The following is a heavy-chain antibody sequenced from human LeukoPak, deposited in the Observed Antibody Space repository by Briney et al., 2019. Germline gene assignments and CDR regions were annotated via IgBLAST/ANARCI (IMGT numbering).Heavy chain of an antibody. D-gene: IGHD1-26*01. V-gene: IGHV3-21*01. CDR1: GFTFSSYS. J-gene: IGHJ3*01. CDR2: ISSSSYI. CDR3: ARDHLVGTL. Sequence: GGSLRLSCAASGFTFSSYSMNWVRQAPGKGPEWVSSISSSSYIYYADSVKGRFTISRDNAKNSLYLQMNSLRAEDTAVYYCARDHLVGTLWGQGTMVTVSS.